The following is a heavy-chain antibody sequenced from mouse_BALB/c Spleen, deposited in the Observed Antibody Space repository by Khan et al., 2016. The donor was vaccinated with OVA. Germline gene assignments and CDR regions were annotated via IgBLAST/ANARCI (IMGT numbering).Heavy chain of an antibody. Sequence: QVQLKQSGPGLVAPSQSLSITCTVSGFSLTGYGVNWVRQPPGKGLEWLGVIWGDGITDYNSALKSRLSISKDNSKSQVFLKMNSLQTDDTARYYCARGTYFGNSFAMDYWGQGTSVTVSS. J-gene: IGHJ4*01. CDR3: ARGTYFGNSFAMDY. CDR1: GFSLTGYG. D-gene: IGHD2-10*01. V-gene: IGHV2-6-7*01. CDR2: IWGDGIT.